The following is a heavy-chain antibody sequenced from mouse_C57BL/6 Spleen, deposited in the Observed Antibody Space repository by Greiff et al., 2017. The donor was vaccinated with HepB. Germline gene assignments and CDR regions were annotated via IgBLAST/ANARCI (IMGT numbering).Heavy chain of an antibody. CDR1: GFNIKDYY. CDR3: ARYPTGVAPYFDY. CDR2: IDPEDGET. D-gene: IGHD1-1*01. Sequence: EVHLVESGAELVKPGASVKLSCTASGFNIKDYYMHWVKQRTEQGLEWIGRIDPEDGETKYAPKFQGKATITADTSSNTAYLQLSSLTSEDTAVYYCARYPTGVAPYFDYWGQGTTLTVSS. V-gene: IGHV14-2*01. J-gene: IGHJ2*01.